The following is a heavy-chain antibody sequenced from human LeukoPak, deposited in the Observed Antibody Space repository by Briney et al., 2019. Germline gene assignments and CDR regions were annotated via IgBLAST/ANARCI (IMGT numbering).Heavy chain of an antibody. J-gene: IGHJ6*02. V-gene: IGHV1-18*01. Sequence: ASVKVSCKASGYTFTSYGTSWVRQAPGQGLEWMGWISAYNGNTNYAQKLQGRVTMTTDTSTSTAYMELRSLRSDDTAVYYCARDVDTAMLRYYYYGMDVWGQGTTVTVSS. CDR3: ARDVDTAMLRYYYYGMDV. D-gene: IGHD5-18*01. CDR1: GYTFTSYG. CDR2: ISAYNGNT.